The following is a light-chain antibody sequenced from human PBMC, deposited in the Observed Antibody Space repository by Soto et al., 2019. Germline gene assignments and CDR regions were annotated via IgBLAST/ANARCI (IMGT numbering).Light chain of an antibody. Sequence: QAVVTQESSLTVSPGGTVTVTCGSSTGAVTSGHWPYWFQQRPGQAPRTLIYDTNIKHSWTPGRFSGSLLGGKAALTLSGAQPEDEAAYYCCLSHGGVVVFGGGTKLPVL. CDR3: CLSHGGVVV. CDR1: TGAVTSGHW. CDR2: DTN. V-gene: IGLV7-46*01. J-gene: IGLJ2*01.